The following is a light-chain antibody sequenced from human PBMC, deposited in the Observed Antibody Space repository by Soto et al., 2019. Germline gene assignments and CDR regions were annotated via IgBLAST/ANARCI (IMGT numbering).Light chain of an antibody. Sequence: DLQLTQSPSFLSASVGDRVTITCRASQDISSHSAWYQQNPGKAPKLLVYAASTLQIGVPPRFSGSGSGTEFTLTISSVQPEDFAIYYCQQVNSYPITFGQGTRLDLK. CDR1: QDISSH. CDR3: QQVNSYPIT. V-gene: IGKV1-9*01. CDR2: AAS. J-gene: IGKJ5*01.